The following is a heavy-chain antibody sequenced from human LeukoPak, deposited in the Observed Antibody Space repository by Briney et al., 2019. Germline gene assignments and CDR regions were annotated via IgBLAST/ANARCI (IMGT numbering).Heavy chain of an antibody. Sequence: PGGSLRLSCAASGFTFSSYAMGWVRQAPGKGLEWVSSITGSSGSTFFADSVKGRFTISRDNSKNTVYLQMNSLRAEDTAVYYCARVGYYDYVWGTVYWGQGTLVTVSS. CDR2: ITGSSGST. J-gene: IGHJ4*02. CDR1: GFTFSSYA. V-gene: IGHV3-23*01. CDR3: ARVGYYDYVWGTVY. D-gene: IGHD3-16*01.